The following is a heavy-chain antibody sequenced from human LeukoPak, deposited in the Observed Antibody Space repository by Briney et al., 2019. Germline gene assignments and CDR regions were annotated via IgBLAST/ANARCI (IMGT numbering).Heavy chain of an antibody. CDR3: ARHVAIFGVVISWFDP. CDR2: IYYSGGT. V-gene: IGHV4-39*01. CDR1: GGSISSSSYY. Sequence: SETLSLTCTVSGGSISSSSYYWGWIRQPPGKGLEWIGSIYYSGGTYYNPSLKSRVTISVDTSKNQFSLKLSSVTAADTAVYYCARHVAIFGVVISWFDPWGQGTLVTVSS. J-gene: IGHJ5*02. D-gene: IGHD3-3*01.